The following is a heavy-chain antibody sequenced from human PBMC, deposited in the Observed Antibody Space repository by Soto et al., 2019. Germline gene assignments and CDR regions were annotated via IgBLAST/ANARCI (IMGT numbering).Heavy chain of an antibody. CDR3: ARRLVSKSTSWFDP. CDR1: GGTFSSYA. J-gene: IGHJ5*02. D-gene: IGHD6-6*01. CDR2: IIPIFGTA. Sequence: WASVKVSCKASGGTFSSYAISWVRQAPGQGLEWMGGIIPIFGTANYAQKFQGRVTITADESTSTAYMELSSLRSEDTAVYYCARRLVSKSTSWFDPWGQGTLVTVSS. V-gene: IGHV1-69*13.